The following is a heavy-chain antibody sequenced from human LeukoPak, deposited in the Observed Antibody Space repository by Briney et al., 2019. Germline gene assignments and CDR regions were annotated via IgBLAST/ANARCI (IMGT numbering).Heavy chain of an antibody. Sequence: PSQTLSLTCTVSGGSISSGSYYWGWIRQPPGKGLEWIGSIYYSGSTYYHPSLKSRVTISVDTSKNQFSLKLSSVTAADTAVYYCARQGAGIAVAASPFDYWGQGTLVTVSS. CDR1: GGSISSGSYY. V-gene: IGHV4-39*01. D-gene: IGHD6-19*01. CDR3: ARQGAGIAVAASPFDY. J-gene: IGHJ4*02. CDR2: IYYSGST.